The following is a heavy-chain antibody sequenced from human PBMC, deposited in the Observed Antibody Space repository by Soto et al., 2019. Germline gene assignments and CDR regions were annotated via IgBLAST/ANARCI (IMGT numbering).Heavy chain of an antibody. CDR1: GGSISSYY. Sequence: PSETLSLTCTVSGGSISSYYWSWIRQPPGKGLEWIGYIYYSGSTNYNPSLKSRVTISVDTSKNQFSLKLSSVTAADTAVYYCARMGMATSFDDWGQGTLVTVSS. J-gene: IGHJ4*02. V-gene: IGHV4-59*01. CDR2: IYYSGST. D-gene: IGHD5-12*01. CDR3: ARMGMATSFDD.